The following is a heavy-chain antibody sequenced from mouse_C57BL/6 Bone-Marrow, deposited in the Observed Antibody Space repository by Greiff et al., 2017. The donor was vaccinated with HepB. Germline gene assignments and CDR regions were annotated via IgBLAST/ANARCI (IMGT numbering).Heavy chain of an antibody. V-gene: IGHV5-6*02. CDR2: ISSGGSYT. J-gene: IGHJ4*01. Sequence: EVMLVESGGDLVKPGGSLKLSCAASGFTFSSYGMSWVRQTPDKRLEWVATISSGGSYTYYPDSVKGRFTISRDNAKNTLYLQMSSLKSEDTAMYYCARRGVMDYWGQGTSVTVSS. CDR1: GFTFSSYG. CDR3: ARRGVMDY.